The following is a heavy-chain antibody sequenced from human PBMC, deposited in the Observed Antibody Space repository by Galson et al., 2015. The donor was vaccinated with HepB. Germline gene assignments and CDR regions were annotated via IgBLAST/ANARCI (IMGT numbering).Heavy chain of an antibody. J-gene: IGHJ6*02. V-gene: IGHV6-1*01. CDR2: TYYRSKWYK. Sequence: CAISGDSVSSNSAAWHWIRQSPSSGLEWLGRTYYRSKWYKDYAVSVKSRITINPDTSKNQVSLQLEYVTPEDTAVYYCAYGVDVWGQGTTVTVSS. CDR1: GDSVSSNSAA. CDR3: AYGVDV.